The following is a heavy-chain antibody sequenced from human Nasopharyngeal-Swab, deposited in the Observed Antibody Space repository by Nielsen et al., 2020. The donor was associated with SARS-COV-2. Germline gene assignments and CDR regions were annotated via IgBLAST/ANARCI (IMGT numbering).Heavy chain of an antibody. Sequence: SETLSLTCAVYGGSFSGYYWSWIRQPPGKGLEWIGEINHSGSTNYNPSLKSRVTISVDTSKNQFSLKLSSLTAADTAVYYCARLAGATRGYYFDYWGQGILVTVFS. J-gene: IGHJ4*02. CDR3: ARLAGATRGYYFDY. CDR1: GGSFSGYY. V-gene: IGHV4-34*01. D-gene: IGHD1-26*01. CDR2: INHSGST.